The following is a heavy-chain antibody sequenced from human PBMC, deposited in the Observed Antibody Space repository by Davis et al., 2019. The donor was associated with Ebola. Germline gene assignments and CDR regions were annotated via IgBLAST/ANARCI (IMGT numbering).Heavy chain of an antibody. Sequence: PGGSLRLSCAASGFTFSNFVLHWVRQAPGTGLEWVAVLSYDGTNTYYTDSVKGRFTSSRDNSKNTLYLQMNSLRAEDTAVCYCAKDRFTEAAPWDWGQGTLVTVSS. CDR3: AKDRFTEAAPWD. CDR1: GFTFSNFV. D-gene: IGHD3-16*02. CDR2: LSYDGTNT. J-gene: IGHJ4*02. V-gene: IGHV3-30-3*01.